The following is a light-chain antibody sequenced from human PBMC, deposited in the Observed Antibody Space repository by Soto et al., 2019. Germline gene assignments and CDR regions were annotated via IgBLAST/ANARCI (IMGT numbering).Light chain of an antibody. CDR2: AAS. V-gene: IGKV1-6*01. CDR1: QGIRHY. CDR3: LQDYDYPLT. J-gene: IGKJ4*01. Sequence: IQMTQSPSSLSASVGDRVTITCRASQGIRHYLGWYQQKPGKAPKLLIYAASSLQSGVPSRFSGSGSGTDFTLTISSLQPEDFATYYCLQDYDYPLTFGGGTKVEIK.